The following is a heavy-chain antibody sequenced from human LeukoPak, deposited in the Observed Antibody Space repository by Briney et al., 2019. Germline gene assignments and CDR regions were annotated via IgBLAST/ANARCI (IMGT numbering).Heavy chain of an antibody. CDR1: GYSFTSYW. CDR3: ARHGGDDANYGMDV. CDR2: IDPSDSYT. V-gene: IGHV5-10-1*01. D-gene: IGHD5-12*01. Sequence: PGESLKISCKGSGYSFTSYWISWARQMPGKGLEWMGRIDPSDSYTNYSPSFQGHVTISADKSISTAYLQWSSLKASDTAMYYCARHGGDDANYGMDVWGQGTTVTVSS. J-gene: IGHJ6*02.